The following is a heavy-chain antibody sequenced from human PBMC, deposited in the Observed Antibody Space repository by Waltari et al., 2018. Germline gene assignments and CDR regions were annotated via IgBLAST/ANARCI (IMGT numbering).Heavy chain of an antibody. CDR3: ARDKQPGEFDY. D-gene: IGHD3-10*01. CDR1: GYTFTSYD. CDR2: IIPILGIA. V-gene: IGHV1-69*10. J-gene: IGHJ4*02. Sequence: QVQLVQSGAEVKKPGASVKVSCKASGYTFTSYDIHWVRQATGQGLEWMGGIIPILGIANYAQKFQGRVTITADESTSTAYMELSSLRSEDTAVYYCARDKQPGEFDYWGQGTLVTVSS.